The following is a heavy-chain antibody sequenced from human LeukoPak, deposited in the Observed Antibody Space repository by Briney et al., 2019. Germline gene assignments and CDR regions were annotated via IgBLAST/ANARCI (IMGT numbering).Heavy chain of an antibody. D-gene: IGHD3-10*01. CDR2: IYYSGST. CDR3: ASHPYSEVGRVDY. J-gene: IGHJ4*02. Sequence: SETLSLTCTVSGGYISTYYWSWIRQPPGKGLEWIGYIYYSGSTNYNPSLKSRVTISLDTSKNQFSLKLSSVTAADTAVYYCASHPYSEVGRVDYWGQGTLVTVSS. CDR1: GGYISTYY. V-gene: IGHV4-59*01.